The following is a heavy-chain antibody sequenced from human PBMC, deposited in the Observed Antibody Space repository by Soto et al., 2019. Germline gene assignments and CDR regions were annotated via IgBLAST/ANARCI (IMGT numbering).Heavy chain of an antibody. D-gene: IGHD3-16*01. Sequence: VGSLRLSCAASGFSLSPYWMHWVRQVPGRGLEWVARLSSDGFGAAYADSVKGRFFISRDIARNTPSLQMNSLRADDTAVYYCARDLGGPDYWGRGTSVTVSS. CDR3: ARDLGGPDY. CDR2: LSSDGFGA. J-gene: IGHJ4*02. CDR1: GFSLSPYW. V-gene: IGHV3-74*03.